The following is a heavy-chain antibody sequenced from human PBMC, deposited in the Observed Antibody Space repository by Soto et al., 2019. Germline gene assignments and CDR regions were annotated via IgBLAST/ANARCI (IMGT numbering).Heavy chain of an antibody. D-gene: IGHD3-22*01. Sequence: SETLSLTCTVSGGSISSSSYYWGWIRQPPGKGLEWIGSIYYSGSTYYNPSLKSRFTISVDTSKNQFSLKLSSVTAADTAVYYCARVEGDSSGYYFGPAWFDPWGQGTLVTVSS. CDR3: ARVEGDSSGYYFGPAWFDP. J-gene: IGHJ5*02. CDR1: GGSISSSSYY. V-gene: IGHV4-39*07. CDR2: IYYSGST.